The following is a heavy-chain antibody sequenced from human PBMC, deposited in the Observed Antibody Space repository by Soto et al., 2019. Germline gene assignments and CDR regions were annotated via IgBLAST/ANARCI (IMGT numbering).Heavy chain of an antibody. CDR3: AVITSLQWYYMDV. CDR1: GDSVSSNSAA. Sequence: SQTLSLTCVISGDSVSSNSAAWNWIRQSPSRGLEWLGRTYYRSRWYNDYAVSVKSRITVNPDTSKNQFSLHLNSVTPEDTAVYYFAVITSLQWYYMDVRDKGTLGTRSS. V-gene: IGHV6-1*01. CDR2: TYYRSRWYN. J-gene: IGHJ6*03. D-gene: IGHD3-10*01.